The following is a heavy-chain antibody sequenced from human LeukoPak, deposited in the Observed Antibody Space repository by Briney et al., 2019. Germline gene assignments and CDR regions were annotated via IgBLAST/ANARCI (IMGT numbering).Heavy chain of an antibody. CDR1: GYTFTSYG. CDR2: ISAYNGNT. Sequence: ASVKVSCKASGYTFTSYGISWVRRAPGQGLEWMGWISAYNGNTNYAQKLQGRVTMTTDTSTSTAYRELRSLRSDDTAVYYCARGPSRYYYGMDVWGQGTTVTVSS. V-gene: IGHV1-18*01. CDR3: ARGPSRYYYGMDV. J-gene: IGHJ6*02.